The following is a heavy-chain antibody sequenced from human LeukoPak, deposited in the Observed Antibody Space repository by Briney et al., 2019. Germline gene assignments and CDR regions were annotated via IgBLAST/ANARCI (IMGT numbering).Heavy chain of an antibody. CDR3: ARHPNLDY. Sequence: ASVKVSCKASGYTFTDYYMNWVRQAPGQGLEWMGWINPNSGSTSYAQKFQDRVTLTRDTSISTAYMELSRLRSDDTAVYYCARHPNLDYWGQGTLVIVSS. J-gene: IGHJ4*02. CDR2: INPNSGST. V-gene: IGHV1-2*02. CDR1: GYTFTDYY.